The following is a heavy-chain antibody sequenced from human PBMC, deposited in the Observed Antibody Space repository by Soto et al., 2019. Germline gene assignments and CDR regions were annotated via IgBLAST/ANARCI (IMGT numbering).Heavy chain of an antibody. CDR1: GFLVNSAY. CDR2: INSDGST. J-gene: IGHJ4*02. Sequence: EVQLVESGGGLIPPGGSLRLSCAASGFLVNSAYMTWVRQAPGKGLEWLSMINSDGSTLYAESEKGRFTISRDNSKNRLDLQMHSLRAEDTAMYYCARSGYSFAWGYWGQGTLVIVTS. V-gene: IGHV3-53*01. D-gene: IGHD5-18*01. CDR3: ARSGYSFAWGY.